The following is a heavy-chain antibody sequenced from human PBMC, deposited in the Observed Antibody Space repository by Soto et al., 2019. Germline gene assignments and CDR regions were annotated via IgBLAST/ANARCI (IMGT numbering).Heavy chain of an antibody. D-gene: IGHD1-1*01. Sequence: QVQLQESGPGLVKPSQTLSLTCTVSGGSISSGGYYWSWIRQHPGKGLEWIGYIYYSGSTYYNPSLKSRVTISVDTSKTQFSPKLSSVTAADTAVYCCARWPQLEPRFDYWGQGTLVTVSS. CDR3: ARWPQLEPRFDY. CDR2: IYYSGST. J-gene: IGHJ4*02. CDR1: GGSISSGGYY. V-gene: IGHV4-31*03.